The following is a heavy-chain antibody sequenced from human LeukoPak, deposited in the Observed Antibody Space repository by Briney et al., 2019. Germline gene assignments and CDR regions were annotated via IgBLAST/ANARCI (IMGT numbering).Heavy chain of an antibody. J-gene: IGHJ4*02. Sequence: SGGSLRLSCAASGFTFSSYGMHWVRQAPGKGLEWVAFMRYDGSNKYYADSVKGRFTISRDNSKNTLYLQMNSLRAEDTAVYYCSKGPYYDFWSGYFSGATPSPALDYWGQGTLVTVSS. CDR2: MRYDGSNK. V-gene: IGHV3-30*02. CDR3: SKGPYYDFWSGYFSGATPSPALDY. CDR1: GFTFSSYG. D-gene: IGHD3-3*01.